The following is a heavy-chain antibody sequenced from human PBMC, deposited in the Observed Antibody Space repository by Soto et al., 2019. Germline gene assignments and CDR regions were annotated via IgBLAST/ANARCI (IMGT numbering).Heavy chain of an antibody. V-gene: IGHV1-18*01. CDR1: GYTFTSYG. Sequence: QVQLVQSGAEVKKPGASVKVSCKASGYTFTSYGISWVRQAPGQGLEWMGWISAYNGNTNYAQKLQGRVTMTTDTSKSTAYMKLKSLKSDDTAVYYCARVGDIVLVPAAIGGNWFDPWGQGTLVTVSS. CDR3: ARVGDIVLVPAAIGGNWFDP. CDR2: ISAYNGNT. J-gene: IGHJ5*02. D-gene: IGHD2-2*02.